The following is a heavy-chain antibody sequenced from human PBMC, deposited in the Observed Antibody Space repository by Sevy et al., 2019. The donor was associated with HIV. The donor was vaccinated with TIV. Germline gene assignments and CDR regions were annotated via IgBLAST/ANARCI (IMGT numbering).Heavy chain of an antibody. V-gene: IGHV2-5*01. CDR3: AHTTDTFSTWYNYYNFHGLDV. CDR1: GFSLNIDNVG. J-gene: IGHJ6*02. CDR2: IYWNDVK. D-gene: IGHD1-1*01. Sequence: SGPTLVNPTQTLRLTCTYSGFSLNIDNVGVGWIRQPPGKALEWLAVIYWNDVKRYSPSLKSRLTITKDASKNQVVLTITTVEPVETGTYYCAHTTDTFSTWYNYYNFHGLDVWGPGTTVTVSS.